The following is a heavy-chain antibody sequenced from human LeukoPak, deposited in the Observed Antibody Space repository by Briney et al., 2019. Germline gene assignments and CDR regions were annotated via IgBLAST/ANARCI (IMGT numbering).Heavy chain of an antibody. CDR1: GGTFTSYA. D-gene: IGHD5-18*01. CDR2: IIPIFGTA. Sequence: GASVKVSCTASGGTFTSYAISWVRQAPGQGLEWMGGIIPIFGTANYAQKFQGRVTITTDESTSTAYMELSSLRSEDTAVYYGARCPRIQLWNYYYYYMDVWGKGTTVTVSS. CDR3: ARCPRIQLWNYYYYYMDV. J-gene: IGHJ6*03. V-gene: IGHV1-69*05.